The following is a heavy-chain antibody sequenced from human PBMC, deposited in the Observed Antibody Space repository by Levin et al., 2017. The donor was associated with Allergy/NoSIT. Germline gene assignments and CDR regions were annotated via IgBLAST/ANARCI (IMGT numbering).Heavy chain of an antibody. CDR1: GYTFTSYA. D-gene: IGHD6-19*01. CDR2: INAGNGNT. CDR3: ASGSSGTNGVYFQH. Sequence: GESLKISCKASGYTFTSYAMHWVRQAPGQRLEWMGWINAGNGNTKYSQKFQGRVTITRDTSASTAYMELSSLRSEDTAAYYCASGSSGTNGVYFQHWGQGTLVTVSS. V-gene: IGHV1-3*01. J-gene: IGHJ1*01.